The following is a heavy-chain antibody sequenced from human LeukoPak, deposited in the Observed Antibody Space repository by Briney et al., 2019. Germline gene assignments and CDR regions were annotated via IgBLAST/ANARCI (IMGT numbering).Heavy chain of an antibody. CDR3: ARGGTYYYGSGSYYDFDY. CDR2: VNPNSGGT. J-gene: IGHJ4*02. V-gene: IGHV1-2*02. Sequence: ASVKVSCKASGYTFTGYYMHWVRQAPGQGLEWMGWVNPNSGGTNYAQKFQGRVTMTRDTSISTAYMELSRLRSDDTAVYYCARGGTYYYGSGSYYDFDYWGQGTLVTVSS. D-gene: IGHD3-10*01. CDR1: GYTFTGYY.